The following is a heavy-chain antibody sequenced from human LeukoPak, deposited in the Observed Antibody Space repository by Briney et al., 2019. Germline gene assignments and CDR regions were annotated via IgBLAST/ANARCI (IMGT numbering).Heavy chain of an antibody. CDR2: ISTNGGST. V-gene: IGHV3-23*01. CDR1: GFTFSSYA. CDR3: SVMHRYYDGSGYWVH. Sequence: GGSLRLSCAASGFTFSSYAMSWVRQAPGKGLEWVSGISTNGGSTSYADSVKGRFTISRDNPRNTLYMQMNSLSAEDTAVYYCSVMHRYYDGSGYWVHWGQGTLVTVSS. D-gene: IGHD3-22*01. J-gene: IGHJ4*02.